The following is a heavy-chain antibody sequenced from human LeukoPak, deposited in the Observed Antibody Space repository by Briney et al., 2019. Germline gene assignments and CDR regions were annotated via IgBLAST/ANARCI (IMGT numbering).Heavy chain of an antibody. D-gene: IGHD3-16*01. Sequence: PSETLSLTCTVSGGSISSSGYFWSWIRQHPGKGLEWIGYIYDSGTTYYNPSLKSRLTISVDTSKNQFSLRLSSVTAADTAMYYCAHFRGGAFDFWGQGTMVTVSS. CDR1: GGSISSSGYF. J-gene: IGHJ3*01. V-gene: IGHV4-31*03. CDR2: IYDSGTT. CDR3: AHFRGGAFDF.